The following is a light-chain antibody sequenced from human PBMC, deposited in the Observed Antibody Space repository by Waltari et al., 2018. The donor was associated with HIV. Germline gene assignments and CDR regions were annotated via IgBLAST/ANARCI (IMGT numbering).Light chain of an antibody. Sequence: SYDLSQPPSVSVSPGQTANITCSGDGLGYKNVYWYQQKPGQSPVLVIYQDNRRPSGIPERISGSNSGNTATLTISGTQAMDEADYYCQAWDRSVVVFGGGTKVTVL. CDR1: GLGYKN. J-gene: IGLJ2*01. CDR3: QAWDRSVVV. CDR2: QDN. V-gene: IGLV3-1*01.